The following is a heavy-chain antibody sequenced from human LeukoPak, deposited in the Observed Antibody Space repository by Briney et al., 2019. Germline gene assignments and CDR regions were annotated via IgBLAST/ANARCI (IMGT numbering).Heavy chain of an antibody. CDR2: IYHSGST. CDR1: GYSISSGYY. Sequence: PSETLSLTCAVSGYSISSGYYWGWIRQPPGGGLEWIGSIYHSGSTYYNPSLKSRVTISVDTSKNQFSLKLSSVTAADTAVYYCARHPLDYYGSGSYLDYWGQGTLVTVSS. J-gene: IGHJ4*02. CDR3: ARHPLDYYGSGSYLDY. D-gene: IGHD3-10*01. V-gene: IGHV4-38-2*01.